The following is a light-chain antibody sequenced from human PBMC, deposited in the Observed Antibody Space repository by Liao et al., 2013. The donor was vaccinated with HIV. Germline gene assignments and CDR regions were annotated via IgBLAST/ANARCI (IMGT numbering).Light chain of an antibody. V-gene: IGLV3-1*01. CDR1: KLGDKY. J-gene: IGLJ3*02. Sequence: SYELIQPPSVSVSPGQTASITCSGDKLGDKYACWYQQKPGQSPVLVIYQDSKRPSGIPERFSGSNSGNTATLTISGTQAMDEADYYCQAWDSSARVFGGGTKLTVL. CDR3: QAWDSSARV. CDR2: QDS.